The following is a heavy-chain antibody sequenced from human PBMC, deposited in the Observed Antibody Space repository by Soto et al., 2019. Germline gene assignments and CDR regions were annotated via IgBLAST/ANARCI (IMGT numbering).Heavy chain of an antibody. Sequence: SETLSLTCTVSGGSISSYYWSWIRQPAGKGLEWIGRIYTSGSTNYXXXXXSRVTMSVDTSKNQFSLKLSSVTAADTAVYYCARVKQWLPKDYYGMDVWGLGTTVTVSS. CDR3: ARVKQWLPKDYYGMDV. D-gene: IGHD6-19*01. V-gene: IGHV4-4*07. J-gene: IGHJ6*02. CDR2: IYTSGST. CDR1: GGSISSYY.